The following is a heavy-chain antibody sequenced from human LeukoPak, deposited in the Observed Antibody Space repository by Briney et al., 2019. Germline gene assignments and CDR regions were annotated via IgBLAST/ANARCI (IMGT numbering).Heavy chain of an antibody. CDR2: IWYDGSNK. CDR3: AKAGPIFGVVTTPDY. J-gene: IGHJ4*02. V-gene: IGHV3-33*06. D-gene: IGHD3-3*01. Sequence: GGSLRLSCAASGFTFSSYGMHWVRQAPGKGPEWVAVIWYDGSNKYYADSVKGRFTISRDNSKNTLYLQVNSLRAEDTAVYYCAKAGPIFGVVTTPDYWGQGTLVTVSS. CDR1: GFTFSSYG.